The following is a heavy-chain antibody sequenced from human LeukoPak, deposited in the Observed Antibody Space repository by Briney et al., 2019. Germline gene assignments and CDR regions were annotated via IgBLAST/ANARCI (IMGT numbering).Heavy chain of an antibody. V-gene: IGHV4-59*08. J-gene: IGHJ4*02. CDR2: IYYSGST. D-gene: IGHD6-6*01. Sequence: SSETLSLTCTVSGGSISSYYWSWIRQPPGKGLEWIGYIYYSGSTNYNPSLKSRVTISVDTSKNQFSLKLSSVTAADTAVYYCASLYSSSSGSLDYWGQGTLVTVSS. CDR1: GGSISSYY. CDR3: ASLYSSSSGSLDY.